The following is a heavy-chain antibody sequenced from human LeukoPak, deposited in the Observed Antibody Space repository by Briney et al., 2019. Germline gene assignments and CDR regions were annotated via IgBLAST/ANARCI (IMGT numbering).Heavy chain of an antibody. CDR3: ASQANWGSAYFDY. J-gene: IGHJ4*02. CDR2: IYYSGST. D-gene: IGHD7-27*01. Sequence: PSETLSLTCTVSGGSISSYYWSWIRQPPGKGLEWIGYIYYSGSTNYNPSLKSRVTISVDTSKNQFSLELRSVTAADTAVYYCASQANWGSAYFDYWGQGTLVTVSS. CDR1: GGSISSYY. V-gene: IGHV4-59*01.